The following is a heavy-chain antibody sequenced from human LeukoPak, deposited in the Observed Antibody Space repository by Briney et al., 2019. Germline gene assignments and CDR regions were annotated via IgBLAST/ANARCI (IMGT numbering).Heavy chain of an antibody. CDR1: GYTLTELS. CDR3: ATSASGPSAGYSSSWYHTRRFDY. Sequence: ASVKVSCKVSGYTLTELSMHWVRQAPGKGLEWMGGFDPEDGETIYAQKFQGRVTMTEDTSTDTAYMGLSSLRSEDTAVYYCATSASGPSAGYSSSWYHTRRFDYWGQGTLVTVSS. CDR2: FDPEDGET. V-gene: IGHV1-24*01. J-gene: IGHJ4*02. D-gene: IGHD6-13*01.